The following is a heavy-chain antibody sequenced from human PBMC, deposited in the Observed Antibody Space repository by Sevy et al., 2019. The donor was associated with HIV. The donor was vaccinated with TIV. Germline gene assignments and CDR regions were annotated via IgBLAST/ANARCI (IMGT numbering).Heavy chain of an antibody. CDR1: GFTFDDYA. D-gene: IGHD1-26*01. V-gene: IGHV3-9*01. J-gene: IGHJ3*02. CDR3: SNDVRSTPSRGDAFDI. CDR2: LSWISGSI. Sequence: GGSLRLSCAASGFTFDDYAMHWVRQAPGKGLEWVSGLSWISGSIGYADSVKGRFTISRDNAKNSLYLQMSSLRAEDTDFNYCSNDVRSTPSRGDAFDIWGQGTLVTVSS.